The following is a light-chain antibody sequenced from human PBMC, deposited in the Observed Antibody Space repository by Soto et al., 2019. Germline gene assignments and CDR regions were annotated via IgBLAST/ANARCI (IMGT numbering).Light chain of an antibody. V-gene: IGKV2-30*01. Sequence: DVVMTQSPLSLPVTLGQPASISCRSSERLAYSDGNTYRNCVQQTPGQSLRRLIYHGSKRDSGVPDRLSGSGSGTDFTLNISRVEAEDVGVYYCMQGTHWAPRVGAGTKLDIK. J-gene: IGKJ4*01. CDR1: ERLAYSDGNTY. CDR2: HGS. CDR3: MQGTHWAPR.